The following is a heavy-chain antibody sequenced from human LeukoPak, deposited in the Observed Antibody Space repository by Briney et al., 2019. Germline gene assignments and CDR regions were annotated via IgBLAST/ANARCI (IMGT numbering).Heavy chain of an antibody. CDR3: ARCPPDYDFWSGYYTD. J-gene: IGHJ4*02. D-gene: IGHD3-3*01. CDR1: GYSFTSYW. Sequence: PGGSLRLSCKGSGYSFTSYWIGWVRQMPGKGLEWMGIIYPGDSDTRYSPSFQGQVTTSADKSISTAYLQWSSLKASDTAMYYCARCPPDYDFWSGYYTDWGQGTLVTVSS. CDR2: IYPGDSDT. V-gene: IGHV5-51*01.